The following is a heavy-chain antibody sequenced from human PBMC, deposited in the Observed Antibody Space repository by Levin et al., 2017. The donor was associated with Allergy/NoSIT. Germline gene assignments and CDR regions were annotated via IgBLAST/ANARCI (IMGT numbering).Heavy chain of an antibody. CDR1: GFTFSGYA. D-gene: IGHD4-23*01. V-gene: IGHV3-23*01. CDR2: ISGSGGST. CDR3: AKALYGGMDY. Sequence: QPGGSLRLSCAASGFTFSGYAMSWVRQAPGKGLEWVSGISGSGGSTHYADSVRGRFTISRDNSKNTLHLQMNSLRAEDTAVYYCAKALYGGMDYWGQGTLVTVSS. J-gene: IGHJ4*02.